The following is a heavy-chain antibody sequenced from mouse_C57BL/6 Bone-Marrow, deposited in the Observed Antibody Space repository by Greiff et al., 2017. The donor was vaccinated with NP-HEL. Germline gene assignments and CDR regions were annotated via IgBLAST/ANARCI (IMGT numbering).Heavy chain of an antibody. J-gene: IGHJ2*01. CDR2: ISDGGSYT. Sequence: EVKLVESGGGLVKPGGSLKLSCAASGFTFSSYAMSWVRQTPEKRLEWVATISDGGSYTYYPDNVKGRFTISRDNAKNNLYLQMSHLKSEDTAMYYCARDNDLYYFDYWGKGTTLTVSS. CDR3: ARDNDLYYFDY. CDR1: GFTFSSYA. V-gene: IGHV5-4*01. D-gene: IGHD2-4*01.